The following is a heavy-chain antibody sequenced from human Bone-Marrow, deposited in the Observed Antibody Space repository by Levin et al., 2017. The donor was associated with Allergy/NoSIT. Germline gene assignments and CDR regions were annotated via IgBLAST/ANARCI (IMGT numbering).Heavy chain of an antibody. V-gene: IGHV4-38-2*02. Sequence: SQTLSLTCTVSTYSISSGYYWGWIRQPPGKGLEWIGIMYHSGSTYYNPSLKSRLTISIDTSNNQFSLKLSSMTAPDTAVYFFAIWHFDFCICYTLITYFDHWGQGTLVTVSS. J-gene: IGHJ4*02. D-gene: IGHD3-3*01. CDR3: AIWHFDFCICYTLITYFDH. CDR1: TYSISSGYY. CDR2: MYHSGST.